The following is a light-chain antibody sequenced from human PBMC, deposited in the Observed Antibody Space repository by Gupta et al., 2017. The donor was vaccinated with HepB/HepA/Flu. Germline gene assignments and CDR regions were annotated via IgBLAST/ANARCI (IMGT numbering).Light chain of an antibody. CDR2: DTF. CDR1: QSVSSK. Sequence: EIVLTQSPATLSLSPWERATLSCRASQSVSSKLAWYQQKPGQAPRLLIYDTFSRAAGVPARFSGSGSGTEFTLTIISLVPEDFALYCCRQRCNCPFTFGRGTKVEIK. V-gene: IGKV3-11*01. J-gene: IGKJ4*01. CDR3: RQRCNCPFT.